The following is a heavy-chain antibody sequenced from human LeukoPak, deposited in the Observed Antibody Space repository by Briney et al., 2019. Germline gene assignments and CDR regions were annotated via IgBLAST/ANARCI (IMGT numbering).Heavy chain of an antibody. J-gene: IGHJ4*02. CDR3: ARSSGSYWY. CDR1: GGSISSGDYY. CDR2: IFYSGST. D-gene: IGHD1-26*01. Sequence: SETLSLTCTVSGGSISSGDYYWNWIRQPPGKGLEWIGYIFYSGSTNYNPSLKSRVTISVDTSENQFSLNLNSVTAADTAVYYCARSSGSYWYWGQGILVTVSS. V-gene: IGHV4-61*08.